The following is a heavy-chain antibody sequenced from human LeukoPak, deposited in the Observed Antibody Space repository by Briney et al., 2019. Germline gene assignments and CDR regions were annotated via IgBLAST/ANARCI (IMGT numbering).Heavy chain of an antibody. CDR3: ARSRGSGTDYYYGMDV. CDR1: GGSISSYY. Sequence: PETLSLTCTVSGGSISSYYWSWLRQPPGKGLEWIGYIYYSGSTNYNPSLKSRVTISVDTSKNQFSLKLSSVTAADTAVYYCARSRGSGTDYYYGMDVWGQGTTVTVSS. V-gene: IGHV4-59*08. CDR2: IYYSGST. D-gene: IGHD6-13*01. J-gene: IGHJ6*02.